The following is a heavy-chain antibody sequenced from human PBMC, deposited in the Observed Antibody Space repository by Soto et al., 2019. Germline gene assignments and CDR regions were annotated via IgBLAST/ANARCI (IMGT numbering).Heavy chain of an antibody. D-gene: IGHD3-16*02. J-gene: IGHJ6*03. Sequence: SETLSLTCTVSGGSISSYYWSWIRQPPGKGLEWIGYIYYSGSTNYNPSLKSRVTISVDTSKNQFSLKLSSVTAADTAVYYCARSTGDYIWGSYPRYYYYMDVWGKGTTVTVSS. CDR2: IYYSGST. CDR1: GGSISSYY. CDR3: ARSTGDYIWGSYPRYYYYMDV. V-gene: IGHV4-59*01.